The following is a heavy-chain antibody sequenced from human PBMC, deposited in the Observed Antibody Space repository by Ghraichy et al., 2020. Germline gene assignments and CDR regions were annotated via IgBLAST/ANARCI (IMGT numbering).Heavy chain of an antibody. CDR2: INPNSGGT. CDR3: ARDSDYGDYVKFDY. CDR1: GYTFTGYY. Sequence: ASVKVSCKASGYTFTGYYMHWVRQAPGQGLEWMGRINPNSGGTNYAQKFKGRVTMTRDTSISTAYMELSRLRSDDTAVYYCARDSDYGDYVKFDYWGQGTLVTVSS. J-gene: IGHJ4*02. V-gene: IGHV1-2*06. D-gene: IGHD4-17*01.